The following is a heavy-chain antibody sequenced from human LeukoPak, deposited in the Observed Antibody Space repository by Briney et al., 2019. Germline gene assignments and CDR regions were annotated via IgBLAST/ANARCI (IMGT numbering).Heavy chain of an antibody. J-gene: IGHJ4*02. D-gene: IGHD6-13*01. CDR2: IYYSGST. Sequence: SETLSLTCTVSGGSISSYYWSWIRQPPGKGLEWIGYIYYSGSTNYNPSLKSRVTISVDTSKNQFSLKLSSVTAADTAVYYCARAHTVYSSSWSYPYYFDYWGQGTLVTVSS. V-gene: IGHV4-59*01. CDR1: GGSISSYY. CDR3: ARAHTVYSSSWSYPYYFDY.